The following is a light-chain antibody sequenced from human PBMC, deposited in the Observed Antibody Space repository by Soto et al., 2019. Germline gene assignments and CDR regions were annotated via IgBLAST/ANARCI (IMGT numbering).Light chain of an antibody. CDR1: KDITND. Sequence: DIQMTQSPSSLSASVGDRVTIPCQASKDITNDLNWYQQKPGKAPKLLIYGASNLETGVPSRFSGSGSGTDFTFTISSLQPEDIATYYCQQYDNLPLTFGGGTKVDIK. CDR3: QQYDNLPLT. J-gene: IGKJ4*01. CDR2: GAS. V-gene: IGKV1-33*01.